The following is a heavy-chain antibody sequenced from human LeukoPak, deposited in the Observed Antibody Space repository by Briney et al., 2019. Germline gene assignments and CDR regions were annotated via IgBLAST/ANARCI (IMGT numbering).Heavy chain of an antibody. CDR1: GASINNNF. D-gene: IGHD3-22*01. CDR2: IYSSGSA. V-gene: IGHV4-59*08. Sequence: SETLSLTCTVSGASINNNFWTWIRQPPGKGLEWIGYIYSSGSANYNPSLKSRVIISGDTSKNQISLNLTSVTAADTAVYFCARHRDYYDTWGHGTLVTVSP. J-gene: IGHJ4*01. CDR3: ARHRDYYDT.